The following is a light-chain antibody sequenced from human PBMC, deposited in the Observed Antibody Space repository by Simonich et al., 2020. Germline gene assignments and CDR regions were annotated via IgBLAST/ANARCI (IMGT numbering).Light chain of an antibody. CDR1: SSDVGGYNY. Sequence: QSALTQPASVSGAPGQSITISCTGTSSDVGGYNYVSWYQQHPGKAPKLMIYGVSKRPSGVSTRFSGSKSGNTASLTISGLQAEDEADYYCSSYTSSSPWVFGGGTKLTVL. J-gene: IGLJ3*02. V-gene: IGLV2-14*01. CDR2: GVS. CDR3: SSYTSSSPWV.